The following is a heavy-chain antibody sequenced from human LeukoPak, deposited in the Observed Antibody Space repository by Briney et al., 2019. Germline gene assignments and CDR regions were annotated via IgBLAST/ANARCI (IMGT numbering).Heavy chain of an antibody. CDR2: FYFSVST. J-gene: IGHJ4*02. Sequence: SETLSLTCTVSGGSISSGDYYWSWLRQPPGKGLEWIRYFYFSVSTYYNPSLKSRVTISVDTSKNQFSLKLSSVTAADTAVYYCARGPTDLALDYWGQGTLVTVSS. CDR3: ARGPTDLALDY. V-gene: IGHV4-30-4*01. CDR1: GGSISSGDYY.